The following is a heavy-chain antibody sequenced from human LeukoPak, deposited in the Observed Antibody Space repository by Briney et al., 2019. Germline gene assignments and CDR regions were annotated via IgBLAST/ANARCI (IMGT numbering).Heavy chain of an antibody. CDR3: ARDIVGKVERRDYGMDA. V-gene: IGHV1-3*01. CDR1: GYTFTSYA. D-gene: IGHD1-1*01. CDR2: INAGNGNT. Sequence: ASVKVSCKASGYTFTSYAMHWVRQALGQRLEWMGWINAGNGNTKYSQKFQGRVTITRDTSASTAYMELSSLRSEDTAVYYCARDIVGKVERRDYGMDAWGKGTTVTVSS. J-gene: IGHJ6*04.